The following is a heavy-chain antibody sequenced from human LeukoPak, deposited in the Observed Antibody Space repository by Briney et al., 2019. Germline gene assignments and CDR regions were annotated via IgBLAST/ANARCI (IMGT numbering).Heavy chain of an antibody. CDR1: GYTFTSYG. D-gene: IGHD1-1*01. Sequence: GASVKVSCKASGYTFTSYGISWVRQAPGQGLEWMGWISAYNGNTNYAQKLQGRVTMTTDTSTSTVYIELSSLRSEDTAVYYCAREGQQLKHFDYWGQGTLVTVSS. V-gene: IGHV1-18*01. CDR3: AREGQQLKHFDY. J-gene: IGHJ4*02. CDR2: ISAYNGNT.